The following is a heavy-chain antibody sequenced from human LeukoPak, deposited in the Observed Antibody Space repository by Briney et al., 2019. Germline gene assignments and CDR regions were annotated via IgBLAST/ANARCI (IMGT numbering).Heavy chain of an antibody. Sequence: ASVKVSCKASGYTFTSYGISWVRQAPGQGLEWMGWISAYNGNTNYAQKLQGRVAMTTDTSTSTAYMELRSLRSDDTAVYYCASRTGYSSSWYSSWAFDIWGQGTMVTVSS. CDR2: ISAYNGNT. CDR3: ASRTGYSSSWYSSWAFDI. V-gene: IGHV1-18*01. J-gene: IGHJ3*02. CDR1: GYTFTSYG. D-gene: IGHD6-13*01.